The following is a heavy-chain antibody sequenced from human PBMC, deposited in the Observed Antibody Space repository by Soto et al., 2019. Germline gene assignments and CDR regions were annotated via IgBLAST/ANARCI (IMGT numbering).Heavy chain of an antibody. V-gene: IGHV1-69*08. CDR1: GGTLSHYT. Sequence: QVQLVQSGPEVKKPGASVMVSCTASGGTLSHYTISWLRQAPGQGLEYMGRVIPILDISNYAQKFQGRVTITADKSTNTAYMELSSLRSDDTAVYYCAREVRIVGTSGATGWFDPWGQGNQVTVSS. CDR2: VIPILDIS. CDR3: AREVRIVGTSGATGWFDP. J-gene: IGHJ5*02. D-gene: IGHD2-2*01.